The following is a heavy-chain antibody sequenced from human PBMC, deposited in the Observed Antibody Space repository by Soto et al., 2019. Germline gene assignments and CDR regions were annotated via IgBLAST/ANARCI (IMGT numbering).Heavy chain of an antibody. Sequence: ASVKVSCKASGGTFSSYAISWGRQAPGQGLEWMGGIIPIFGTANYAQKIQGRVTITADESTRTAYMELSSLRSEDTAVYYCAREGTSRAFDIWGQGTMVTVSS. CDR1: GGTFSSYA. J-gene: IGHJ3*02. CDR3: AREGTSRAFDI. V-gene: IGHV1-69*13. D-gene: IGHD3-10*01. CDR2: IIPIFGTA.